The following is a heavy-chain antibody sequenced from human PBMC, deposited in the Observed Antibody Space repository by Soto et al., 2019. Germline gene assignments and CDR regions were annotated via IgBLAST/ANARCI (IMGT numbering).Heavy chain of an antibody. V-gene: IGHV3-33*01. CDR1: GFTFSSYG. J-gene: IGHJ6*02. CDR2: IWYDGSNK. CDR3: ARDRPHYDILTGYSPRVGYGMDV. Sequence: PGGSLRLSCAASGFTFSSYGMHWVRQAPGKGLEWVAVIWYDGSNKYYADSVKGRFTISRDNSKNTLYLQMNSLRAEDTAVYYCARDRPHYDILTGYSPRVGYGMDVWGQGTTVTVSS. D-gene: IGHD3-9*01.